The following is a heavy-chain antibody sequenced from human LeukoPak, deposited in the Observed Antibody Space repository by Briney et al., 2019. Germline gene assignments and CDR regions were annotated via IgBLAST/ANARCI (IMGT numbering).Heavy chain of an antibody. CDR2: IQYDGSTN. CDR1: GFTFSSYG. Sequence: GGSLRLSCAVSGFTFSSYGMHWVRQAPGKGLEWVAFIQYDGSTNYYTNSVKGRFTISRDNSENTLYLQMNSLRAEDTAVYYCTSSINWGSVYWGQGTLVTVSS. J-gene: IGHJ4*02. CDR3: TSSINWGSVY. D-gene: IGHD7-27*01. V-gene: IGHV3-30*02.